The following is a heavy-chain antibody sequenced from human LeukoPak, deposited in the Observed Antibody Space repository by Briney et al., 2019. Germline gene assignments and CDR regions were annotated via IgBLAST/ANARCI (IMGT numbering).Heavy chain of an antibody. Sequence: KPGGSLRLSCAASGFTFSDYYMTWIRQAPGKGLEWVSSISLSGNSIYYADSVKGRFTISRDNADNSLYLQMNSLRPEDTAVYYCAELGITMIGGVWGKGTTVTISS. V-gene: IGHV3-11*04. J-gene: IGHJ6*04. CDR2: ISLSGNSI. CDR1: GFTFSDYY. CDR3: AELGITMIGGV. D-gene: IGHD3-10*02.